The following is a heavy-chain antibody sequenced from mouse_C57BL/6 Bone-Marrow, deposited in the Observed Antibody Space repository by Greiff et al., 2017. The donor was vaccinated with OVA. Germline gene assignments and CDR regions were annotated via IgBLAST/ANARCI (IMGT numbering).Heavy chain of an antibody. D-gene: IGHD2-4*01. J-gene: IGHJ4*01. Sequence: VQLKESGPELVKPGDSVKISCKASGYSFTGYFMNWVMQSHGQSLEWIGRINPYNGDTFYNQKFKGKATLTVDKSSSTAHMELRSLTSEDSAVYYCARSPGYYDYDVGAMDYWGQGTSVTVSS. CDR1: GYSFTGYF. CDR3: ARSPGYYDYDVGAMDY. CDR2: INPYNGDT. V-gene: IGHV1-20*01.